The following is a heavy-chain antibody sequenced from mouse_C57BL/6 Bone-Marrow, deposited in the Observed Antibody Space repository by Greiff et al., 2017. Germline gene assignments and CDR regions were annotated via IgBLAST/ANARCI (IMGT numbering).Heavy chain of an antibody. J-gene: IGHJ3*01. CDR1: GYAFTNYL. CDR3: ARRGDYKAY. D-gene: IGHD2-12*01. V-gene: IGHV1-54*01. CDR2: INPGSGGT. Sequence: VQLQQSGAELVRPGTSVKVSCKASGYAFTNYLIEWVKQRPGQGLEWIGVINPGSGGTNYNEKFKGKATLTADKSSSTAYMQLSSLTSEDSAVYFCARRGDYKAYWGQGTLVTVSA.